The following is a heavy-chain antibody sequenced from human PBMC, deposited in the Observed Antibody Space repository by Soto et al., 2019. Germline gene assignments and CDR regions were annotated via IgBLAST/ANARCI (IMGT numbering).Heavy chain of an antibody. V-gene: IGHV2-5*02. CDR1: GFSLSTNGVG. D-gene: IGHD3-22*01. CDR2: FYWDDGK. Sequence: QITLKESGPTLVKPTQTLTLTCTFSGFSLSTNGVGVGWIRQPPGKALEWLALFYWDDGKCYRPSLKSRLTITKDTSKNQVVLTMTNMDPVDTGTYYCAYRTSSGYYFNYWGQGTLVTVSS. CDR3: AYRTSSGYYFNY. J-gene: IGHJ4*02.